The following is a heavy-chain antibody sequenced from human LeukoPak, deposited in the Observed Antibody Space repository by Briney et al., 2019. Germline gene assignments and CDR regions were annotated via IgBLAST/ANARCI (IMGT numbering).Heavy chain of an antibody. Sequence: GGSLRLSCVASGFTFSRYGMTWVRQAPGKGLQWVSAISGSGGRTYYADSVKGRFTISRDNSKNTLYLQINGLRAEDTAVYYCAKDHLPGIVVADRDYWGQGTLVTVSS. J-gene: IGHJ4*02. CDR1: GFTFSRYG. CDR3: AKDHLPGIVVADRDY. V-gene: IGHV3-23*01. CDR2: ISGSGGRT. D-gene: IGHD6-19*01.